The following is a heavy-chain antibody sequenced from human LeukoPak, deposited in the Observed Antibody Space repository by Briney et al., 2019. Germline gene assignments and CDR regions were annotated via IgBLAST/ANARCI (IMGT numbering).Heavy chain of an antibody. D-gene: IGHD5-18*01. CDR1: GFTFSDYY. V-gene: IGHV3-11*04. Sequence: GGSLRLSCAATGFTFSDYYMSWIRQAPGKGLEWVSYISSSGSTIYYADSVKGRFTISRDNAKNSLYLQMNSLRAEDTAVYYCARDRVQLWSYYYFDYWRQGTLVTVSS. J-gene: IGHJ4*02. CDR2: ISSSGSTI. CDR3: ARDRVQLWSYYYFDY.